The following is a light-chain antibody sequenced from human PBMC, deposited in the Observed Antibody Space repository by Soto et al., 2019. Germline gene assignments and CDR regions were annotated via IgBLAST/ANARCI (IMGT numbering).Light chain of an antibody. CDR2: EVS. Sequence: QSALTQPPSASGSPGQSITISCTGTSSDVGGYNYVSWYQQHPGKAPKLMIYEVSNRPSGVSNRFSGSKSGNTASLTISGLQAEDEADYYCSSYTSSTPYVFGTGTKV. V-gene: IGLV2-14*01. J-gene: IGLJ1*01. CDR3: SSYTSSTPYV. CDR1: SSDVGGYNY.